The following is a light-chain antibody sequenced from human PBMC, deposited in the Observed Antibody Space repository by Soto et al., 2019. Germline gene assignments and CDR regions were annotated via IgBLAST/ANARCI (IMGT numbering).Light chain of an antibody. V-gene: IGLV1-44*01. CDR3: ATWDDSLHGDV. CDR2: TSN. CDR1: NSNIGSNK. J-gene: IGLJ1*01. Sequence: QPVLTQPPSASGTPGQRVTISCSGSNSNIGSNKVNWYQQLPGTAPKLLIYTSNQRPSGVPDRFSGSKSGTSASLAISGLQSEDEADYYCATWDDSLHGDVFGTGTKLTVL.